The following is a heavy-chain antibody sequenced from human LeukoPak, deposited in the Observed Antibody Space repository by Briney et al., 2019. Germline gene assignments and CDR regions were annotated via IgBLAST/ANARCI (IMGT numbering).Heavy chain of an antibody. Sequence: ASVKVSCKASGYTFTSYGISWVRQAPGQGLEWMGWISAYNGNTNYAQKLQGRVTMTTDTSTSTAYMELRSLRSDDTAVYYYARLYCSSTSCLKDAFDIWGQGTMVTVSS. CDR3: ARLYCSSTSCLKDAFDI. J-gene: IGHJ3*02. V-gene: IGHV1-18*01. CDR1: GYTFTSYG. CDR2: ISAYNGNT. D-gene: IGHD2-2*01.